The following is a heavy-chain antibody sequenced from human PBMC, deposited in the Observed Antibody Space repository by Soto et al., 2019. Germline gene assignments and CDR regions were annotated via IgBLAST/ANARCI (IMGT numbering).Heavy chain of an antibody. CDR1: GGSTSGYY. CDR3: ARHKKWAEQGWFDP. Sequence: QVQLQESGPGLVKPSETVSVTCNVSGGSTSGYYWTWIRQSPGMGLEWIGYIHSSGTTTYNPSLKSRVPRSIDTSKNQVYLRVTSVTAADTAIYYCARHKKWAEQGWFDPWGQGTQVTVSS. V-gene: IGHV4-59*01. J-gene: IGHJ5*02. D-gene: IGHD1-26*01. CDR2: IHSSGTT.